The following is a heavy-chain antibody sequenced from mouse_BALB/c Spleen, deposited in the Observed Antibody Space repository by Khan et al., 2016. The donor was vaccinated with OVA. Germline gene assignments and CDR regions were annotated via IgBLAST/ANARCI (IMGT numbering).Heavy chain of an antibody. D-gene: IGHD1-1*01. CDR3: KRNAYYYDSEGLAY. J-gene: IGHJ3*01. CDR2: VSTGGSYT. V-gene: IGHV5-6*01. Sequence: EVELVESGGDLVKPGGSLKLSCAASGFTFSTYGMSWVRQAPDKRLEWVATVSTGGSYTYYPDSVKGRFTISRDKAKNTLYLQMSGLSSEDTAMFYCKRNAYYYDSEGLAYWGKGTLVTVSA. CDR1: GFTFSTYG.